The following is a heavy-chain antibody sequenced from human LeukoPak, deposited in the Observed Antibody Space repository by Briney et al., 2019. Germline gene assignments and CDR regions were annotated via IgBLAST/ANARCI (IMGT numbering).Heavy chain of an antibody. J-gene: IGHJ6*02. Sequence: SRTLPLTCTVSGGSISSGSYYWSWIRQPAGKGLEWIGRIYTSGSTNYNPSLKSRVTISVDTSKNQFSLKLSSVTAADTAVYYCAREVAVAGTDYYGMDVWGQGTTVTVSS. CDR3: AREVAVAGTDYYGMDV. CDR1: GGSISSGSYY. D-gene: IGHD6-19*01. CDR2: IYTSGST. V-gene: IGHV4-61*02.